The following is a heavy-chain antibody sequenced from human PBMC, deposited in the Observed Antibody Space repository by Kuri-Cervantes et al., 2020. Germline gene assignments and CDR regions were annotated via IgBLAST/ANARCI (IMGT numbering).Heavy chain of an antibody. CDR3: ARDRRYGDYGGYFDY. CDR2: ISSSSSYI. CDR1: GFTFSSYS. J-gene: IGHJ4*02. D-gene: IGHD4-17*01. V-gene: IGHV3-21*01. Sequence: GESLKISCAASGFTFSSYSMNWVRQAPGKGLEWVSSISSSSSYIYYADSVKGRFTISRDNAKNSLYLQMNSLRAEDTAVYYCARDRRYGDYGGYFDYWGQGTLVTVSS.